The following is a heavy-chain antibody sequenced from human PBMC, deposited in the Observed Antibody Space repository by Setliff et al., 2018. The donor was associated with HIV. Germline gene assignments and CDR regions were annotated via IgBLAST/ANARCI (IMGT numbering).Heavy chain of an antibody. J-gene: IGHJ4*02. CDR3: ARGLGRGSGTYYNPPGY. CDR2: TYYRSKWLD. CDR1: GDSVSSKNAT. V-gene: IGHV6-1*01. D-gene: IGHD3-10*01. Sequence: SQTLSLTCAISGDSVSSKNATWNWIRQSPSRGLEWLGRTYYRSKWLDDYAVSVKSRITINPDTSKNQFSLQLNSVTPEDTAVYFCARGLGRGSGTYYNPPGYWGPGTLVTVSS.